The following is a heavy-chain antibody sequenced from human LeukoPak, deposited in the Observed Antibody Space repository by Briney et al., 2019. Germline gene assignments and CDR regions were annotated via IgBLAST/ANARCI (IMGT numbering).Heavy chain of an antibody. CDR2: IHTGSNDI. Sequence: GSLRLSCEASGFTFSIYTMNWVRQAPGKGPGGVSAIHTGSNDIYYADSVKGRFTISRDNAKNLLFLQMDSLRAEDTAFYYGARKRGGYSTFDYWGQGIPVTVSS. V-gene: IGHV3-21*06. D-gene: IGHD1-26*01. J-gene: IGHJ4*02. CDR1: GFTFSIYT. CDR3: ARKRGGYSTFDY.